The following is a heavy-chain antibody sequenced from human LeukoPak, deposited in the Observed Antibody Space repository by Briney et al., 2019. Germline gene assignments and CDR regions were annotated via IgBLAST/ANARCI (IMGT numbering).Heavy chain of an antibody. D-gene: IGHD2-15*01. V-gene: IGHV3-21*01. J-gene: IGHJ3*02. CDR3: ARAWWSDAFDI. Sequence: PGGSLRLSCAASGFTFSSYSMNWVRQAPEKGLEWVSSISSSSSYIYYADSVKGRFTISRDNAKNSLYLQMNSLRAEDTAVYYCARAWWSDAFDIWGQGTMVTVSS. CDR1: GFTFSSYS. CDR2: ISSSSSYI.